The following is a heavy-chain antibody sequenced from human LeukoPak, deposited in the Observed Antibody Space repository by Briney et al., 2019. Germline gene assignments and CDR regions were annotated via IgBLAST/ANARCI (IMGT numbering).Heavy chain of an antibody. CDR2: IYYSGST. J-gene: IGHJ4*02. D-gene: IGHD1-26*01. CDR1: GGSISSSSYY. V-gene: IGHV4-39*07. Sequence: SETLSLTCTVSGGSISSSSYYWGWIRQPPGKGLEWIGSIYYSGSTYYNPSLKSRVTISVDTSKNQFSLKLSSVTAADTAVYYCARGRMGAAIDYWGQGTLVTVSS. CDR3: ARGRMGAAIDY.